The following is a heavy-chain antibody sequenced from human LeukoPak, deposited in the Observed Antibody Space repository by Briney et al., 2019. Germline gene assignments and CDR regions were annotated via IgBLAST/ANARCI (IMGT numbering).Heavy chain of an antibody. V-gene: IGHV3-23*01. D-gene: IGHD3-10*01. CDR1: GFTFSSYE. J-gene: IGHJ4*02. CDR2: ISGSGGST. Sequence: PGGSLRLSCAASGFTFSSYEMNWVRQAPGKGLEWVSSISGSGGSTYYADSVKGRFTISRDNSKNTLYLQMNSLRAEDTAVYYCAKGPMVRVDYWGQGTLVTVSS. CDR3: AKGPMVRVDY.